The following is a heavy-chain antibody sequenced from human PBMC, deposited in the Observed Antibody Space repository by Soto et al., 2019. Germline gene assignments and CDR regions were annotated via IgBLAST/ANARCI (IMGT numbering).Heavy chain of an antibody. CDR2: FXXCGNT. J-gene: IGHJ4*02. CDR3: ARLHGLEIDAYY. Sequence: SETLSLTCTVSGGSITRGPISSTTYYWGWVRQPPGNVLEWMSSFXXCGNTDYXXSLKSRVTTPFXTSKNXVSVKLSSVTAADTAVYFCARLHGLEIDAYYWGQGX. V-gene: IGHV4-39*01. D-gene: IGHD3-10*01. CDR1: GGSITRGPISSTTYY.